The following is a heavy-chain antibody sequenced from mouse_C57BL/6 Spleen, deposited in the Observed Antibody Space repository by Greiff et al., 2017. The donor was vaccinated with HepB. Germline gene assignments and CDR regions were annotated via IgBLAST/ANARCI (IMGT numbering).Heavy chain of an antibody. Sequence: VKLQQSGPELVKPGASVKISCKASGYAFSSSWMNWVKQRPGKGLEWIGRIYPGDGDTNYNGKFKGKATLTADKSSSTAYMQLSSLTSEDSAVYFCARGRGRGYAMDYWGQGTSVTVSS. CDR1: GYAFSSSW. V-gene: IGHV1-82*01. J-gene: IGHJ4*01. D-gene: IGHD3-3*01. CDR3: ARGRGRGYAMDY. CDR2: IYPGDGDT.